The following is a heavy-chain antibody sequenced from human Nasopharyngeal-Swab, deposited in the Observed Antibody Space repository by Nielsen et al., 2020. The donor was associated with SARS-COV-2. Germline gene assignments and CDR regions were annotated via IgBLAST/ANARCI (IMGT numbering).Heavy chain of an antibody. V-gene: IGHV3-30*18. CDR3: AKVNQFFWFGQFRNEAFDL. J-gene: IGHJ3*01. Sequence: GGSLRLSCAASGFGFNNFGMHWVRQAPGKGLEWVAVISYEGSKIYYADFVKGRFTVSRDSSKNTLYLQMDSLRADDTATYYCAKVNQFFWFGQFRNEAFDLWGHGTMATVSS. D-gene: IGHD3-10*01. CDR2: ISYEGSKI. CDR1: GFGFNNFG.